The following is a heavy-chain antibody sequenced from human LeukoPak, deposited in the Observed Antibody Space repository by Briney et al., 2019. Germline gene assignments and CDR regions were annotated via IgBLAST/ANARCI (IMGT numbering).Heavy chain of an antibody. CDR2: INPNSGGT. CDR1: VYTFTGYY. Sequence: GASVKVSCKASVYTFTGYYMHWVRQAPGQGLEWMGWINPNSGGTNYEQKFQGRVTMTRDTSISTAYMEVSRLRSDDTAVYYCARDVVYCSGGSCYSGYMDVWGKGTTVTISS. CDR3: ARDVVYCSGGSCYSGYMDV. J-gene: IGHJ6*03. D-gene: IGHD2-15*01. V-gene: IGHV1-2*02.